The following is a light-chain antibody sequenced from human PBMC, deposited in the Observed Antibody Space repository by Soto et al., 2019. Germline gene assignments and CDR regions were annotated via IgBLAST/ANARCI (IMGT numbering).Light chain of an antibody. V-gene: IGKV3-15*01. CDR1: QSVNSK. J-gene: IGKJ5*01. Sequence: EVVMTQSPATLSVSLGERATLSCRASQSVNSKLAWYQQKPGQAPRLLIYGASTRATGIPARFSGSGSGTEFTLTIGSLQSGDFAVYYCQQYNNWPPITFGQGTLLEIK. CDR2: GAS. CDR3: QQYNNWPPIT.